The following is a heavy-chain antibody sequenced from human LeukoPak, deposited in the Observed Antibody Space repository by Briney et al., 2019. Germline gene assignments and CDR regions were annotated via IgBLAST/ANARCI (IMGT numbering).Heavy chain of an antibody. CDR1: GGSFSGYY. V-gene: IGHV4-34*01. Sequence: SETLSLTCAVYGGSFSGYYWSWIRQPPGKGLEWIGEINHSGSTNYNPSLKSRVTISVDTSKNQFSLKLSSVTAADTAVYYCARYSLPLSAFAIWGQGTMVTVSS. CDR3: ARYSLPLSAFAI. D-gene: IGHD2-21*01. CDR2: INHSGST. J-gene: IGHJ3*02.